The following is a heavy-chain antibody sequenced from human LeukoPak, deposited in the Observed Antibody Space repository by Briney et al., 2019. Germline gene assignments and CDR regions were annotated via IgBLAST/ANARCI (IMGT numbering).Heavy chain of an antibody. CDR3: ARGGDYDILTGPDY. D-gene: IGHD3-9*01. Sequence: GGSLRLSCVASGFTFSNYVMTWVRQAPGKGLEWVSLISGSGGSTYYADSVKGRFTISRDNAKNSLYLQMNSLRAEDTAVYYCARGGDYDILTGPDYWGQETLVTVSS. CDR1: GFTFSNYV. J-gene: IGHJ4*02. V-gene: IGHV3-23*01. CDR2: ISGSGGST.